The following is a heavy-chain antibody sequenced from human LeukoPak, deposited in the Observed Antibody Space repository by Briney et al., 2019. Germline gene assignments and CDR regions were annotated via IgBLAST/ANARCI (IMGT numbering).Heavy chain of an antibody. Sequence: PGGSLRLSCAAPGFTFSTYNMNWVRQAPGKGLEWVSSITSSSSYIYYADSVKGRFTISRDNAKNSLYLQMNSLRAEDTAVYYCARDPYSGGYGDYYYYYMDLWGQGTLVTVSS. CDR3: ARDPYSGGYGDYYYYYMDL. V-gene: IGHV3-21*01. J-gene: IGHJ6*03. CDR1: GFTFSTYN. D-gene: IGHD1-26*01. CDR2: ITSSSSYI.